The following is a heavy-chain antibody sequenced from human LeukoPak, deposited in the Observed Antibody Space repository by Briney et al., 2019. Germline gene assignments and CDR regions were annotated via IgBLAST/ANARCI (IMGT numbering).Heavy chain of an antibody. Sequence: ASVKVSCKASGYTFANFGITWVRQAPGQGLEWMGWISVYNGNTNYAQNLQGRVTLTTDTSTSTAYMELRSLRSDDTALYYCARLSNGVGSSSNTYFDYWGQGTLVTVSS. CDR1: GYTFANFG. J-gene: IGHJ4*02. D-gene: IGHD6-6*01. V-gene: IGHV1-18*01. CDR2: ISVYNGNT. CDR3: ARLSNGVGSSSNTYFDY.